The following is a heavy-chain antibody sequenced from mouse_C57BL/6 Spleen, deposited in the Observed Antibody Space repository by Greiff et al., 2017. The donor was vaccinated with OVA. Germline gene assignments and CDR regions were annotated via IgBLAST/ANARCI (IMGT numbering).Heavy chain of an antibody. V-gene: IGHV1-81*01. CDR3: ARDYYGSSSYYYAMDY. CDR2: IYPRSGNT. Sequence: QVQLKQSGAELARPGASVKLSCKASGYTFTSYGISWVKQRTGQGLEWIGEIYPRSGNTYYNEKFKGKATLTADKSYSTAYMELRSLTSEDSAVYFCARDYYGSSSYYYAMDYWGQGTSVTVSS. D-gene: IGHD1-1*01. J-gene: IGHJ4*01. CDR1: GYTFTSYG.